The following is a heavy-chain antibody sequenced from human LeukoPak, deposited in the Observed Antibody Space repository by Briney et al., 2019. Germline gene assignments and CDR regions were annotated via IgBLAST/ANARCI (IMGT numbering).Heavy chain of an antibody. D-gene: IGHD2-15*01. V-gene: IGHV1-24*01. J-gene: IGHJ4*02. CDR3: ATLGSLLMVAAGYFDY. Sequence: ASVKVSCKVSGYILTELSMHWVRQAPGKGLEWMGGFDPGVGETIYAQRFQGRVTMTEDTSTDTAYMELSSLRSEDTAVYYCATLGSLLMVAAGYFDYWGQGTLVTVSS. CDR1: GYILTELS. CDR2: FDPGVGET.